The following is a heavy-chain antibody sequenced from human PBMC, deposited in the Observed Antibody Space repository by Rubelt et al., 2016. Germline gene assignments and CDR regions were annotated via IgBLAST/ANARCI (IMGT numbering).Heavy chain of an antibody. CDR1: GYTLTELS. CDR2: IIHILGIA. V-gene: IGHV1-69*04. CDR3: ARVGTAMVTT. J-gene: IGHJ5*02. D-gene: IGHD5-18*01. Sequence: QVQLVQSGAEVKKPGASVKVSCKVSGYTLTELSMHWVRQAPGKGLEWMGRIIHILGIANYAQKVQGRVTITADKSTSTAYMELSSLRSEDTAVYYCARVGTAMVTTWGQGTLVTVSS.